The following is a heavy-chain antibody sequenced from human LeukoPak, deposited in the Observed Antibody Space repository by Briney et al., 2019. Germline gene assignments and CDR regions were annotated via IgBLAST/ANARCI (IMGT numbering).Heavy chain of an antibody. D-gene: IGHD3-9*01. Sequence: SETLSLTCAVSGGSISSVDYSWSWIRQPPGKGLEWIGYLYYSGSTYYNPSLKSRVTISVDTSKNQFSLTLSSVTAADTAVYYCARRTTYFGWLPSESPSCFDYWGQGTLVTVSS. J-gene: IGHJ4*02. CDR3: ARRTTYFGWLPSESPSCFDY. CDR2: LYYSGST. V-gene: IGHV4-30-4*07. CDR1: GGSISSVDYS.